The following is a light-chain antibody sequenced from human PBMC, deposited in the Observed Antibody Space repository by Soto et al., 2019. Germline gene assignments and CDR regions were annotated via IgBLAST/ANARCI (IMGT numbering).Light chain of an antibody. J-gene: IGKJ1*01. V-gene: IGKV3-20*01. CDR2: DAS. CDR3: QQSGNSPGT. CDR1: QSVSSNF. Sequence: GTLSLSPGERATLSCRASQSVSSNFLAWYQQKPGQAPRLLIYDASSRATGIPDRFSGSGSGTDFTLIISRLEPEDFAVYYCQQSGNSPGTFGQGTKVDIK.